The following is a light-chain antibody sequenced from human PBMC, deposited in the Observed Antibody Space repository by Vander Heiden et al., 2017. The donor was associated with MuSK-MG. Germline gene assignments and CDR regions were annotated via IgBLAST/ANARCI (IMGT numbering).Light chain of an antibody. CDR2: DDT. CDR3: QVGDGSRDHPV. V-gene: IGLV3-21*02. Sequence: SYVLTQPPSVSVAPGQPASITCGGNNSGSKSVHWYQQKPGQAPGLVVFDDTDRPSEIPERFSGSNSGNTATVTNSRGEAGDEADYYCQVGDGSRDHPVFGGGAKLTVL. CDR1: NSGSKS. J-gene: IGLJ3*02.